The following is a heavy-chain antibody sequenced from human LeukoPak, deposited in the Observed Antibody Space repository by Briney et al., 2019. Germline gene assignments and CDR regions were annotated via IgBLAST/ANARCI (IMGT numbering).Heavy chain of an antibody. CDR2: VHYTGKT. CDR3: ARSMLGAI. D-gene: IGHD2-8*01. CDR1: GGSISGYY. Sequence: SETLSLICSVSGGSISGYYLSWVRQFPGKGLEWIGYVHYTGKTSYNPSLTGRVTISVDASNTQISLRLNSVTAADTAVYYCARSMLGAIWGQGALVTVSS. V-gene: IGHV4-59*01. J-gene: IGHJ4*02.